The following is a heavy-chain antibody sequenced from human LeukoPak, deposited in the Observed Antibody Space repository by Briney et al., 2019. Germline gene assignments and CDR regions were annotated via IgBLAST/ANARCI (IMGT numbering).Heavy chain of an antibody. D-gene: IGHD2-2*02. CDR1: GYTFTGYY. V-gene: IGHV1-2*02. CDR3: ARDPGYCSSTSCYTEVGHASYYYGVDV. CDR2: INPNSGGT. J-gene: IGHJ6*02. Sequence: ASVKVSCKASGYTFTGYYMHWVRQAPGQGLEWMGWINPNSGGTNYAQKFQGRVTMTRDTSISTAYMELSRLRSDDTAVYYCARDPGYCSSTSCYTEVGHASYYYGVDVWGQGTTVTVSS.